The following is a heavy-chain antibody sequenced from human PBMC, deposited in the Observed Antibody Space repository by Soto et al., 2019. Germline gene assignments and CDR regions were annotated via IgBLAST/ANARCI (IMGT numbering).Heavy chain of an antibody. CDR3: VRTAAAHRPLPKTQFDY. D-gene: IGHD6-13*01. J-gene: IGHJ4*02. V-gene: IGHV1-69*13. Sequence: SVKVSCKASGGTFSSYAISWVRQAPGQGLEWMGGIIPIFGTANYAQKLQGRVTITADESTSTAYMELSSLRSEDTAVYHCVRTAAAHRPLPKTQFDYWGQGTLVTVSS. CDR2: IIPIFGTA. CDR1: GGTFSSYA.